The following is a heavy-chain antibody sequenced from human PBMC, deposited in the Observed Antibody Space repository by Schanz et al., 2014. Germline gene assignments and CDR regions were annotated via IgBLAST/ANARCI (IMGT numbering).Heavy chain of an antibody. D-gene: IGHD1-1*01. J-gene: IGHJ2*01. CDR1: GGSIRSYF. CDR3: ARDTTWRLDL. V-gene: IGHV4-4*07. CDR2: VFPNGIT. Sequence: QVQLQESGPGLLKPSETLSLTCTVSGGSIRSYFWSWIRQPPGKALEWVGRVFPNGITNYNPSLKSRVTIPLAPPKTQFSLTLTSLTAADTAVYYCARDTTWRLDLWGRGTLVTVSS.